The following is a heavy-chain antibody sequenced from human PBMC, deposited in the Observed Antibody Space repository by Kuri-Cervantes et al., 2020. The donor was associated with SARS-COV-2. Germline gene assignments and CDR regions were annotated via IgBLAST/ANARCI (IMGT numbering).Heavy chain of an antibody. D-gene: IGHD5-18*01. J-gene: IGHJ4*02. CDR2: IYYSGST. Sequence: SETLSLTCTVSGGSISSYYWSWIRQPPGKGLEWIGSIYYSGSTYYNPSLKSRVTISVDTSKNQFSLKLSSVTAADTAVYYCARLKNTATLDYWGQGTLVTVSS. V-gene: IGHV4-59*05. CDR1: GGSISSYY. CDR3: ARLKNTATLDY.